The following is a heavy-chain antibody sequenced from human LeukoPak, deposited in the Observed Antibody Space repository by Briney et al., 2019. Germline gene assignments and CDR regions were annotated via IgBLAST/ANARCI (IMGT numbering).Heavy chain of an antibody. CDR2: IYSGGGT. CDR3: ARSTSSGWHYFDY. V-gene: IGHV3-66*02. Sequence: GGSLRLSCAASGFTVSANYMSWARQVPGKGLEWISVIYSGGGTHYADSVKGRFTMSRDSSKNTLYLQMSGLRGEDTAVYYCARSTSSGWHYFDYWGQGTLVTVSS. D-gene: IGHD6-25*01. J-gene: IGHJ4*02. CDR1: GFTVSANY.